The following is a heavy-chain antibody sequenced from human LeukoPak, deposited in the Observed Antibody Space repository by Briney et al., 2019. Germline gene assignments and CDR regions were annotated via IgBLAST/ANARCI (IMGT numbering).Heavy chain of an antibody. V-gene: IGHV1-2*02. Sequence: ASVKVSCKASGYTFTDYFMHWVRQAPGQGLEWMGWINPNSGGTHYAQKFQGRVTMTRDTSISTAYMELSRLRSDDTAVYYCARDYPITGYSNGRGWFDPWGQGTLVTVSS. CDR3: ARDYPITGYSNGRGWFDP. CDR1: GYTFTDYF. D-gene: IGHD1-26*01. J-gene: IGHJ5*02. CDR2: INPNSGGT.